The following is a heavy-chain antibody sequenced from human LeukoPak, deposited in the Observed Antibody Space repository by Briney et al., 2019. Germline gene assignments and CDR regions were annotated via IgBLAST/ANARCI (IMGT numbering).Heavy chain of an antibody. Sequence: GSLRLSCEGSGFTFSNYWMGWVRQAPGKGLQWVANIKTDGSEKYYVDSVKGRFTISRDNAKNSLYLQMNSLRAEDTAVYYCAKGVSQRITIFGVVTIDDAFDIWGQGTMVTVSS. J-gene: IGHJ3*02. CDR2: IKTDGSEK. CDR3: AKGVSQRITIFGVVTIDDAFDI. V-gene: IGHV3-7*01. D-gene: IGHD3-3*01. CDR1: GFTFSNYW.